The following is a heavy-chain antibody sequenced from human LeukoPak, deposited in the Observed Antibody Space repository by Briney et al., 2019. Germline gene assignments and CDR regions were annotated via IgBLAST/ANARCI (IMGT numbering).Heavy chain of an antibody. V-gene: IGHV3-74*01. CDR2: INSDGSAT. CDR3: ARGTAGYHSSYFDY. D-gene: IGHD3-16*02. J-gene: IGHJ4*02. CDR1: GFTFSNFW. Sequence: PGGSLRLSCAPSGFTFSNFWMSWVRQAPGKGLVWVSRINSDGSATAYADSVKGRFTISRDNAENTLYLQMNSLRAEDTAVYYCARGTAGYHSSYFDYWGQGTLVTVSS.